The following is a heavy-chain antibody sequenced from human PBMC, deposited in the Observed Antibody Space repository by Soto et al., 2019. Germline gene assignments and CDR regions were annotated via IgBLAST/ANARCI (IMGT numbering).Heavy chain of an antibody. Sequence: GGSLRLSCAASGFTFSSYAVSWVRQAPGKGPEWISSISGSGSTIYYADSVKGRSTISRDNSKNTLYLQMSSLRAEDTAVYYCAKVFYYYDSSGYYYFDYWGQGTLVTVS. J-gene: IGHJ4*02. CDR3: AKVFYYYDSSGYYYFDY. V-gene: IGHV3-23*01. CDR2: ISGSGSTI. CDR1: GFTFSSYA. D-gene: IGHD3-22*01.